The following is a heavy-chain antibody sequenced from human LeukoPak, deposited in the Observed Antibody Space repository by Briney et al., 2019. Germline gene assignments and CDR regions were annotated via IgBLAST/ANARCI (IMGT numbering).Heavy chain of an antibody. Sequence: GGSLRLSCAASGITFTNAWLTWVRQAPGKGLEWVGRVKTKGDGGAADYAAPVKGRFTISRDDSTKTLYLQMNSLKTEDTAVYYCTTDRMIYATNWAVSWFDPWGQGTLVTVAS. CDR3: TTDRMIYATNWAVSWFDP. D-gene: IGHD2-8*01. J-gene: IGHJ5*02. CDR2: VKTKGDGGAA. V-gene: IGHV3-15*01. CDR1: GITFTNAW.